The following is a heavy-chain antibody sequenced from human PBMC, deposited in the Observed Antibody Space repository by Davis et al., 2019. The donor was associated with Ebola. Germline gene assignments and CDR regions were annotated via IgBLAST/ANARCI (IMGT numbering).Heavy chain of an antibody. CDR3: ASKRYGSGSYYYYYGMDV. D-gene: IGHD3-10*01. Sequence: SESLSLTCAVYGGSSSGYYWSWIRQPPGKGLEWMGEINHSGSTNYNPSLKSRVTISVDTSKNQFSLKLSSVTAADTAVYYCASKRYGSGSYYYYYGMDVWRQATTVTVS. CDR1: GGSSSGYY. J-gene: IGHJ6*02. V-gene: IGHV4-34*01. CDR2: INHSGST.